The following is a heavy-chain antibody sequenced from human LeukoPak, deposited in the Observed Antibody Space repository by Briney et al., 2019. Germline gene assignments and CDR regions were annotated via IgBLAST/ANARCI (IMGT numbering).Heavy chain of an antibody. CDR2: INWNSADI. D-gene: IGHD2-15*01. Sequence: PGRSLRLSCAASGFTFDDYAMHWVRQAPGKGLEWVSGINWNSADIVYGDSVKGRFTISRDNAKNSLYLQMNSLRAEDTALYYCARSHCSGHSCPIYFDFWGQGALVAVSS. J-gene: IGHJ4*02. CDR1: GFTFDDYA. V-gene: IGHV3-9*01. CDR3: ARSHCSGHSCPIYFDF.